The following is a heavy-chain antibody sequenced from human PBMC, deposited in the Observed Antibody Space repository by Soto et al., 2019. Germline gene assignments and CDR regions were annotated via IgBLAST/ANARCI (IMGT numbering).Heavy chain of an antibody. V-gene: IGHV3-74*01. Sequence: GGSLRLSCAASGFTFRDYWMHWVRQAPGKGLVWVSRVNSDGDTTYHADSVKGRFTISRDNSKNTLYLQMNSLRAEDTAVYYSAKDTHYYDSSGYYFLMDVWGQGTTVTVSS. J-gene: IGHJ6*02. CDR1: GFTFRDYW. CDR2: VNSDGDTT. D-gene: IGHD3-22*01. CDR3: AKDTHYYDSSGYYFLMDV.